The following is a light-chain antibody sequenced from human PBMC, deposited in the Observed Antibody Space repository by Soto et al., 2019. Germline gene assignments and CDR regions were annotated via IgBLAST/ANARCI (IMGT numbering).Light chain of an antibody. CDR2: GAS. J-gene: IGKJ1*01. Sequence: EIVMTQSPATLSVSPGEGATLSCRASQSVSSNLAWYQQKPGQAPRLLIYGASTRATGIPARFSGSGSGTEFTLTISRLEPEDFAVYYCHQYDTSPSTCGQGTKGDIK. V-gene: IGKV3-15*01. CDR1: QSVSSN. CDR3: HQYDTSPST.